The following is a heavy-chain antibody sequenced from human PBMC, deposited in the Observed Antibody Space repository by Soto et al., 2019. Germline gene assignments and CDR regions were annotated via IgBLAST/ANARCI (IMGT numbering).Heavy chain of an antibody. CDR3: ARVQYYYGSGSYYRGRWFDP. CDR2: INHSGST. J-gene: IGHJ5*02. V-gene: IGHV4-34*01. D-gene: IGHD3-10*01. CDR1: GGSFSGYY. Sequence: PSETLSLTCAVYGGSFSGYYWSWIRQPPGKGLEWIGEINHSGSTNYNPSLKSRVTISVDTSKNQFSLKLSSVTAADTAVYYCARVQYYYGSGSYYRGRWFDPWGQGTLVTVSS.